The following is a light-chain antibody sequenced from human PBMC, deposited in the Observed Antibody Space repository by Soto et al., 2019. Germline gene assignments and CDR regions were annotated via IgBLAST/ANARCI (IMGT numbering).Light chain of an antibody. CDR1: QSVSSN. CDR3: QHYDNWPKT. Sequence: EIVMTQSPSTLSVSPGQRSTLSCRASQSVSSNLAWYRQKPDQAPRLIIFGASTRATDIPARFSGSGSGTEFNLTISSLQSEDFAVYYCQHYDNWPKTFGQGTKVDIK. J-gene: IGKJ1*01. CDR2: GAS. V-gene: IGKV3-15*01.